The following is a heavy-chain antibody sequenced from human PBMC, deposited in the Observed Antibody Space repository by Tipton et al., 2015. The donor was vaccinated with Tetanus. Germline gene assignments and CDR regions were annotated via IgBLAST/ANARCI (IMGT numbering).Heavy chain of an antibody. Sequence: SLRLSCAASGFTFSNAWMSWVRQAPGKGLEWVGQIKSTSDGGTADHAPPVKGRFTISRDDSKSTLYLQMNSLKTEDIAVYYCTRDWLGIGNYWGQGPLVTVSS. D-gene: IGHD6-19*01. CDR3: TRDWLGIGNY. V-gene: IGHV3-15*01. CDR1: GFTFSNAW. J-gene: IGHJ4*02. CDR2: IKSTSDGGTA.